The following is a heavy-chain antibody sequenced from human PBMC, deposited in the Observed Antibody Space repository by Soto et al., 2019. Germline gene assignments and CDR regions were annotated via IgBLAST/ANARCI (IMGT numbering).Heavy chain of an antibody. CDR2: ISYDGSNK. J-gene: IGHJ4*02. Sequence: GGSLRLSCAASGFTFSSYGMHWVRQAPGKGLEWVAVISYDGSNKYYADSVKGRFTISRDNSKNTLYLQMNSLRAEDTAVYYCAPPQGRYGSGSYHYLDYWGQGTLVTVSS. D-gene: IGHD3-10*01. CDR3: APPQGRYGSGSYHYLDY. CDR1: GFTFSSYG. V-gene: IGHV3-30*03.